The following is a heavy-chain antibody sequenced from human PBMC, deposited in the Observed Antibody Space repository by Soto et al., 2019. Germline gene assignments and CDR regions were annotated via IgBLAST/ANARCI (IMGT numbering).Heavy chain of an antibody. Sequence: GGSLRLSCSASGFTFSSYAMHWVRQAPGKGLEYVSAISSNGGSTYYADSVKGRFTISRDNSKNTLYLQMSSLRAEDTAVYICVSGYPWVGFDYWGQGTLVTVSS. CDR3: VSGYPWVGFDY. CDR1: GFTFSSYA. CDR2: ISSNGGST. D-gene: IGHD3-22*01. J-gene: IGHJ4*02. V-gene: IGHV3-64D*06.